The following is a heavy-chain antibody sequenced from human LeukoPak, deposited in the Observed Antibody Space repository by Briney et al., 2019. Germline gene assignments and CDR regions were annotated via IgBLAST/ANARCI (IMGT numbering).Heavy chain of an antibody. CDR1: GFTLSSYS. V-gene: IGHV3-48*01. D-gene: IGHD3-9*01. CDR2: ISSSSSTI. CDR3: ARESDILTGCPDY. J-gene: IGHJ4*02. Sequence: GGSLRPSCAASGFTLSSYSMNWVRQAPGKGLEWVSYISSSSSTIYYADSVKGRFTISRDNAKNSLYLQMNSLRAEDTAVYYCARESDILTGCPDYWGQGTLVTVSS.